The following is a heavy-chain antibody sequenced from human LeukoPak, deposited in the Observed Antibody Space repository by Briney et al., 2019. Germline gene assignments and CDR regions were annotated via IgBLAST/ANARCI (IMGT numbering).Heavy chain of an antibody. V-gene: IGHV3-30*03. CDR2: ISYDGSNE. J-gene: IGHJ5*01. CDR1: GFTFSSYS. Sequence: PGGSLRLSCAASGFTFSSYSMNWVRQAPGKGLEWVAVISYDGSNENHADSVKGRFTISRDNSKNTLSLQMNSLRAEDTAVYYCARDHGAGANAGFDSWGQGTLVTVSS. CDR3: ARDHGAGANAGFDS. D-gene: IGHD2-8*01.